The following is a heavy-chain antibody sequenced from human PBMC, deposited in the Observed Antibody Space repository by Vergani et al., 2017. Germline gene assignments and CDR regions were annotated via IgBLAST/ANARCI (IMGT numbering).Heavy chain of an antibody. CDR1: GFSFNTYW. J-gene: IGHJ5*01. CDR2: IDEYGNRA. CDR3: VRTEYCTGIACNTRFDS. D-gene: IGHD2-8*02. Sequence: EVQLVESGGGSVQSGGSLRLSCVASGFSFNTYWMHWVRQVPGKGLMWVARIDEYGNRATYGDFETGRFTISRDNAKTTVFLQMNNLSADDAGVYYCVRTEYCTGIACNTRFDSWGQGALVTVSS. V-gene: IGHV3-74*03.